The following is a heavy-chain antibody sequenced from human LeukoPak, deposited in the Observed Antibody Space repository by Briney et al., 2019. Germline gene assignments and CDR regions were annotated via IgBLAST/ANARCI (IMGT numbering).Heavy chain of an antibody. J-gene: IGHJ4*02. Sequence: GGSLRLSCTASGFTFSDYWMTWVRQAPGKGPEWVANIKQDGSEKYYVDSVRGRFTISRDNAKNSLFLQMNSLRVEDTAVYYCARRGGSSSRRSPIDYWGQGTLVTVSS. CDR2: IKQDGSEK. CDR1: GFTFSDYW. D-gene: IGHD6-6*01. CDR3: ARRGGSSSRRSPIDY. V-gene: IGHV3-7*01.